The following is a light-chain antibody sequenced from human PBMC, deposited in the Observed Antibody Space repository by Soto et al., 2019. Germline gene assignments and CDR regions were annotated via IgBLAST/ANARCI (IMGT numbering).Light chain of an antibody. V-gene: IGKV1-39*01. J-gene: IGKJ3*01. Sequence: DIQMTQSPSSLSASVGDRVTITCRASQSIRSYLNWYQQKPAKAPELLIYEATSLQSGVPSRFSVSGSGTDFTLTISSLQPEDFATYYCQQSYTIPFTFGPGTKVDIK. CDR1: QSIRSY. CDR2: EAT. CDR3: QQSYTIPFT.